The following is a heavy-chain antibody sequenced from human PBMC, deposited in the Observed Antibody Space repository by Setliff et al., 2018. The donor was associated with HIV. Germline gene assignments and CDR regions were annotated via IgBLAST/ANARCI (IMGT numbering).Heavy chain of an antibody. J-gene: IGHJ4*02. Sequence: SGPTLVNPTQTLTLTCTFSGFSLSTSGMRVNWIRQPPGKALEWLARIDWDDDKFYSTSLKTRLTISKDTSKNQVVLTMTNMDPVDTGTYYCARMRTDGSGLFEYCGQGTLVTVSS. CDR3: ARMRTDGSGLFEY. CDR2: IDWDDDK. V-gene: IGHV2-70*04. CDR1: GFSLSTSGMR. D-gene: IGHD3-22*01.